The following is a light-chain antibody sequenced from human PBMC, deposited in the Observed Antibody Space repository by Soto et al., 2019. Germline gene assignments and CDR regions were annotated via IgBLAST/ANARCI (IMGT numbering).Light chain of an antibody. CDR2: GTS. V-gene: IGKV1D-16*01. J-gene: IGKJ5*01. Sequence: IQLTQSPTSPAASVGDRVTITCRASQGIRNLLVRYQQKPETAPKSLIYGTSNLESGVPSRFSGSGSGTDYTLTISSLQPEDFATYYCQQYDSYPITFGQGTRLEIK. CDR1: QGIRNL. CDR3: QQYDSYPIT.